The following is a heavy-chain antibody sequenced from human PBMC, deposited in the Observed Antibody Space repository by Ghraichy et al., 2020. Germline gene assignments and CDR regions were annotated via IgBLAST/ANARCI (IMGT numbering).Heavy chain of an antibody. CDR1: GYTFTDYY. V-gene: IGHV1-2*02. CDR2: INPNSGGT. D-gene: IGHD7-27*01. J-gene: IGHJ6*02. CDR3: ARDLVTGDSYYYYGLDV. Sequence: APVKVSCKASGYTFTDYYMHWVRQAPGQGLEWMGWINPNSGGTNYAQKFQGRVTMTRDTSISTAYMEVRRLRSDDTAVYYCARDLVTGDSYYYYGLDVWGQGTTVTVSS.